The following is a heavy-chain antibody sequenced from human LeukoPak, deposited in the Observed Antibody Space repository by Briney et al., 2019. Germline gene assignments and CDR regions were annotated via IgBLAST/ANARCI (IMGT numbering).Heavy chain of an antibody. Sequence: SETLSPTCTVSGVSISSSNSYWGWFRQPPGKGLEWIGSIYYSGNTYYNASLKSQVSISIDTSKNQFSLRLTSVTAADTAVYYCARQTGSGLFILPGGQGTLVTVSS. V-gene: IGHV4-39*01. CDR2: IYYSGNT. CDR3: ARQTGSGLFILP. CDR1: GVSISSSNSY. D-gene: IGHD3/OR15-3a*01. J-gene: IGHJ4*02.